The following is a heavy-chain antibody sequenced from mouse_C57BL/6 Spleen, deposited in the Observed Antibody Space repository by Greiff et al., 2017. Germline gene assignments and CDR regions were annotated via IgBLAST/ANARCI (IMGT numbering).Heavy chain of an antibody. D-gene: IGHD2-2*01. CDR3: ARRGLPNYFDY. Sequence: EVQLVESGGGLVKPGGSLKLSCAASGFTFSSYAMSWVRQTPEKRLEWVATISDGGSYTYYPDNVKGRFTISRDNAKNNLYLQMSHLTSEDTAMYYCARRGLPNYFDYWGQGTTLTVSS. CDR1: GFTFSSYA. J-gene: IGHJ2*01. CDR2: ISDGGSYT. V-gene: IGHV5-4*03.